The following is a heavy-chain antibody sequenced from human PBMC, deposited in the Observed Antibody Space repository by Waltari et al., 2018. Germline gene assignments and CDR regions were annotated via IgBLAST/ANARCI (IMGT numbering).Heavy chain of an antibody. Sequence: EVQVVESGGVLVQPGRSLRLSCTVSGFTFGDYGLTWFRQAPEKGREGRSCIRSGGKDEYAASVKGRFTIARDDSRSTAYLQLNSLETEDTAVYYCTRAYYYDSTTYYRNYFDLWGQGTLVTVSS. CDR3: TRAYYYDSTTYYRNYFDL. J-gene: IGHJ4*02. CDR2: IRSGGKD. CDR1: GFTFGDYG. D-gene: IGHD3-10*01. V-gene: IGHV3-49*03.